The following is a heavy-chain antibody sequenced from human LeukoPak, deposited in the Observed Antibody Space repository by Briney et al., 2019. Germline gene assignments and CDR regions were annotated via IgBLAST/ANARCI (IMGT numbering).Heavy chain of an antibody. Sequence: SETLSLTCTVSGGSTSSSSYYWGWIRQPPGKGLEWIGSIYYSGSTYYNPSLKSRVTISVDTSKNQFSLKLSSVTAADTAVYYCARGLVTTAFYYSYYMDVWGKGTTVTVSS. J-gene: IGHJ6*03. CDR1: GGSTSSSSYY. CDR3: ARGLVTTAFYYSYYMDV. CDR2: IYYSGST. D-gene: IGHD4-11*01. V-gene: IGHV4-39*07.